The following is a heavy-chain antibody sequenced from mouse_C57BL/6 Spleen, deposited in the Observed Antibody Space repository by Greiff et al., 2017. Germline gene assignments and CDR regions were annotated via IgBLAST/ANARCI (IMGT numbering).Heavy chain of an antibody. D-gene: IGHD1-1*01. Sequence: VKLMESGPELVKPGASVKISCKASGYAFSSSWMNWVKQRPGKGLEWIGRIYPGDGDTNYNGKFKGKATLTADKSSSTAYMQLSSLTSEDSAVYFCAREVLRYYAMDYWGQGTSVTVSS. CDR2: IYPGDGDT. V-gene: IGHV1-82*01. CDR3: AREVLRYYAMDY. CDR1: GYAFSSSW. J-gene: IGHJ4*01.